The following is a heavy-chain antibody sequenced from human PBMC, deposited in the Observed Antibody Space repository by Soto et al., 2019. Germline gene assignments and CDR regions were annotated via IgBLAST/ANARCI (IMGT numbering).Heavy chain of an antibody. CDR2: IIPIFGTA. CDR3: ARGVSGGNHTDNWFDP. CDR1: GGTFSSYA. D-gene: IGHD2-15*01. V-gene: IGHV1-69*13. Sequence: ASVKVSCKASGGTFSSYAISWVRQAPGQGLEWMGGIIPIFGTANYAQKFQGRVTITADESTSTAYMELSSLRPEDTAVYYCARGVSGGNHTDNWFDPWGQGTLVTVSS. J-gene: IGHJ5*02.